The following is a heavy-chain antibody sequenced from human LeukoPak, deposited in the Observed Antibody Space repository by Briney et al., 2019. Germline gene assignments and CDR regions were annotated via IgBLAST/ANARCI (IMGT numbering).Heavy chain of an antibody. CDR2: IYYSGST. Sequence: SETLSLTCTVSGGSISSYYWSWIRQPPGKGLEWIGYIYYSGSTNYNPSLKSRVTISVDTSKNQFSLKLSSVTAADTAVYYCARIDYYDSSGEDYWGQGTLVTVSS. V-gene: IGHV4-59*01. CDR3: ARIDYYDSSGEDY. D-gene: IGHD3-22*01. CDR1: GGSISSYY. J-gene: IGHJ4*02.